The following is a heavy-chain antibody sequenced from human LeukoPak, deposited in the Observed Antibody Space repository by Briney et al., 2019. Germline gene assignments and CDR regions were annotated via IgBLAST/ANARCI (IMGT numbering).Heavy chain of an antibody. CDR2: INSDGSST. V-gene: IGHV3-74*01. Sequence: GGALRLSCAASGFTLSSYWMHWVRQTPGEGLVWVSRINSDGSSTSYADSVKGRFTISRDNAKNSLYLQMNSLRAEDTAVYYCARAHYYDSSGFDYWGQGTLVTVSS. J-gene: IGHJ4*02. CDR3: ARAHYYDSSGFDY. CDR1: GFTLSSYW. D-gene: IGHD3-22*01.